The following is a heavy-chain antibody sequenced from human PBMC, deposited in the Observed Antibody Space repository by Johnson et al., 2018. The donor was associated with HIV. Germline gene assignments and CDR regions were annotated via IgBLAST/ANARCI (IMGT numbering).Heavy chain of an antibody. D-gene: IGHD6-13*01. V-gene: IGHV3-11*04. CDR3: ARDGESQQLPLGDAFDV. J-gene: IGHJ3*01. Sequence: QVQLVESGGGLVKPGGSLRLSCAVSGVIFSDYYMSWIRQAPGKGLEWVSYISGSGNSIYYADSVKGRFTISRDNAKNSLYLQMNSLKVEDTAMYYCARDGESQQLPLGDAFDVWGQGTMVIVSS. CDR2: ISGSGNSI. CDR1: GVIFSDYY.